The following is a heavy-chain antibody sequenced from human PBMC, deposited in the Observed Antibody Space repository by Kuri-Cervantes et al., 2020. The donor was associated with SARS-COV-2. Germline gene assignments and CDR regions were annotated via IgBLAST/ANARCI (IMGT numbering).Heavy chain of an antibody. CDR3: AYYSNYVHPYYYYGMDV. CDR2: INPSGGST. D-gene: IGHD4-11*01. V-gene: IGHV1-46*01. Sequence: ASVKVSCKASGYTFTSYYMHWVRQAPGQGLEWMGIINPSGGSTSYAQKFQGRVTMTRDTSTSTVYMELSSLRSEDTAVYYCAYYSNYVHPYYYYGMDVWGQGTTVTVSS. CDR1: GYTFTSYY. J-gene: IGHJ6*02.